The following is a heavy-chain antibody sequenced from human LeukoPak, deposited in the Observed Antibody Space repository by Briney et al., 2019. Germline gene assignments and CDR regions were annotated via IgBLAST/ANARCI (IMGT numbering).Heavy chain of an antibody. J-gene: IGHJ4*02. CDR2: ISGSGGST. D-gene: IGHD1-26*01. CDR3: AKSQDGGRLFHFDY. Sequence: PGGSLRLSCAASGFTFCSYAMSWVRPAPGEGLEWVSVISGSGGSTYSADSVKGRFTISRDNSKKTLYLQINSLRAEDTAVYFCAKSQDGGRLFHFDYWGQGTLVTVSS. CDR1: GFTFCSYA. V-gene: IGHV3-23*01.